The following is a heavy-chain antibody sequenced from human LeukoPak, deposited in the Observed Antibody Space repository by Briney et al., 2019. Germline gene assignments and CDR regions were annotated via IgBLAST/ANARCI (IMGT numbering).Heavy chain of an antibody. CDR3: ARDLVGSAISYSSGAWDY. D-gene: IGHD3-10*01. J-gene: IGHJ4*02. CDR1: GYTFTSYF. Sequence: ASVKVSCKASGYTFTSYFMHWVRQAPGQGFEWMGIINSSGGSTSYAQKFQGRVTFTADESTSTAYMELSSLRPEDTAVYYCARDLVGSAISYSSGAWDYWGQGTLVTVSS. CDR2: INSSGGST. V-gene: IGHV1-46*01.